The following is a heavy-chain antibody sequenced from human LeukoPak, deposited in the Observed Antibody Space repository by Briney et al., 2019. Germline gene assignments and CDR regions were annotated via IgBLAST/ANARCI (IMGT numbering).Heavy chain of an antibody. CDR1: GFTFSSYA. D-gene: IGHD3-22*01. CDR2: ISYDGSNK. CDR3: ARDRGLYYDSSGYYPDY. J-gene: IGHJ4*02. V-gene: IGHV3-30-3*01. Sequence: PGGSLRLSCAASGFTFSSYAMHWVRQAPGKGLEWVAVISYDGSNKYYAGSVKGRFTISRDNSKNTLYLQMNSLRAEDTAVYYCARDRGLYYDSSGYYPDYWGQGTLVTVSS.